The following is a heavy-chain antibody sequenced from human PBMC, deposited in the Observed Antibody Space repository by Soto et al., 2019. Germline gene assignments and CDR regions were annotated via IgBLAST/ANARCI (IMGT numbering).Heavy chain of an antibody. J-gene: IGHJ6*02. CDR3: ARDRWEQAPPRYYYGMDV. D-gene: IGHD1-26*01. CDR1: GGTFNRHA. CDR2: ISFDGKNK. V-gene: IGHV3-30*04. Sequence: GGSLRLSCAVSGGTFNRHAINWVRQAPGKGLEWVAVISFDGKNKYYGDSVEGRFTVSRENFNNTVYLQMNSLRGEDTAVYFCARDRWEQAPPRYYYGMDVWGRGTTVTVSS.